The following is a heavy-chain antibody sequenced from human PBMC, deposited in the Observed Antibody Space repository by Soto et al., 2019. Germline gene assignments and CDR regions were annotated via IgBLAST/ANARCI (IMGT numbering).Heavy chain of an antibody. CDR3: ARGPRVSSTGTGAH. CDR1: GFTFFAYW. CDR2: ISDDGSTA. D-gene: IGHD1-1*01. V-gene: IGHV3-74*01. J-gene: IGHJ4*02. Sequence: PGGSLRLSCAGSGFTFFAYWMHWVRQGPGKGLTWVSRISDDGSTATYADSVKGRFIISRDNAKNSLYLEMNTLRADDSGLYYCARGPRVSSTGTGAHWGRGTLVTVSS.